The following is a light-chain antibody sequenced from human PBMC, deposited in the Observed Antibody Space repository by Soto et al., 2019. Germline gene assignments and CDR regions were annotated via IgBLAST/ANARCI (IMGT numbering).Light chain of an antibody. CDR2: EVN. J-gene: IGLJ2*01. Sequence: QSVLTQPASVSGSPGQSITISCTGTSSDIGGHNYVSWYQQHPGKAPKLMIYEVNNRPSGVSNRFSGSKSGNTASLTISGLQAEDEADYYCSSFSSTSTLEVFGGGTKVTVL. CDR1: SSDIGGHNY. V-gene: IGLV2-14*01. CDR3: SSFSSTSTLEV.